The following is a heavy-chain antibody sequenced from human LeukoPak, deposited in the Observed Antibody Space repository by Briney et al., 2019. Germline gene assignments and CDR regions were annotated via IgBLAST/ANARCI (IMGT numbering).Heavy chain of an antibody. D-gene: IGHD3-22*01. CDR3: ASRNYYDSSRLPSN. J-gene: IGHJ4*02. Sequence: PGGALRLSCGASGFTFSDYYMSWIRHAPGKGLEWVSYISSSGSTIYYADSVKGRFTISRDNAKNSLYLQMNSLRAEDTAVYYCASRNYYDSSRLPSNWGQGTLVTVSS. V-gene: IGHV3-11*01. CDR1: GFTFSDYY. CDR2: ISSSGSTI.